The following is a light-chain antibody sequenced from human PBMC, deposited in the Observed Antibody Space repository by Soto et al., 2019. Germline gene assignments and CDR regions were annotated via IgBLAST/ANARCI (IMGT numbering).Light chain of an antibody. V-gene: IGKV3D-15*01. CDR1: QSVNSN. J-gene: IGKJ5*01. CDR2: GIS. Sequence: IMMTQSPATLSVTQGERATLSCRASQSVNSNYLAWYQQKPGQAPRLLIYGISKRATDIPDRFSGSGSGTEFTLTISSLQPEDFATYYCQQHGQWPITFGQGTRLEI. CDR3: QQHGQWPIT.